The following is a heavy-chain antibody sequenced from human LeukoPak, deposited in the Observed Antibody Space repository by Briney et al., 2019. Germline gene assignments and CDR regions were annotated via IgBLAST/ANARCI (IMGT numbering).Heavy chain of an antibody. CDR3: ARGSGGYG. J-gene: IGHJ4*02. CDR2: IYYSGST. CDR1: GGSISSYY. Sequence: SSETLSLTCTVSGGSISSYYWSWVRQPPGKRLESLGYIYYSGSTNHNPSLKSRVTISVDTSKNQFSLKLSSVTAADTAVYYCARGSGGYGWGQGTLVTVSS. V-gene: IGHV4-59*01. D-gene: IGHD5-12*01.